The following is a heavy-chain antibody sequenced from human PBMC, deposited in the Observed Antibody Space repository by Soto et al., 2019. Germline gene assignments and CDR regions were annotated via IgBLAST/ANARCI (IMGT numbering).Heavy chain of an antibody. D-gene: IGHD1-1*01. CDR2: INPNSGGT. Sequence: ASVKVSCKASGYTFTGYYMHWVLQAPGQGLEWMGWINPNSGGTNYAQKFQGRVTMTRDTSISTAYMELSRLRSDDTAVYYCARALDSVRKGFDPWGQGTLVTVSS. V-gene: IGHV1-2*02. CDR3: ARALDSVRKGFDP. CDR1: GYTFTGYY. J-gene: IGHJ5*02.